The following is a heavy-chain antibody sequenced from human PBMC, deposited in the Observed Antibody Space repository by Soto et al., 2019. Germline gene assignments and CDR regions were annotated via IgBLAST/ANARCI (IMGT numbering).Heavy chain of an antibody. CDR3: ASASGNQRKSHNVVDPRRYNYGMDA. D-gene: IGHD2-21*01. V-gene: IGHV4-34*01. Sequence: PSATRSFAGGVCGGSFRGYYWNWVRQTPGKGLEGSGECNHDENTNYNPSLKSRVNTSIHTARKQISLKVTSVNAADTAVYYCASASGNQRKSHNVVDPRRYNYGMDAWGQRTTVT. CDR1: GGSFRGYY. CDR2: CNHDENT. J-gene: IGHJ6*02.